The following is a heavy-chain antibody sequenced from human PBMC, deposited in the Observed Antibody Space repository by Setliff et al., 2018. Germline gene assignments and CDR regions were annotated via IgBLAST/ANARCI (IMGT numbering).Heavy chain of an antibody. CDR2: SSPHTGVI. CDR3: VRQDILTSYYMFDY. J-gene: IGHJ4*02. V-gene: IGHV1-2*02. CDR1: VYPLTAYY. Sequence: ASVKVSCKASVYPLTAYYLHWVRQAPGQGLEWMGWSSPHTGVINYAQKFQGRVTMTMDASITTVYMELSRLTSDDTAVYYGVRQDILTSYYMFDYWGQGTLVTVSS. D-gene: IGHD3-9*01.